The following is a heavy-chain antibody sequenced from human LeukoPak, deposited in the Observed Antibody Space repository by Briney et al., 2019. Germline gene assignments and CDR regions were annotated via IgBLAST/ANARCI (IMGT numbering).Heavy chain of an antibody. D-gene: IGHD2-2*01. CDR1: GGSFSGYY. CDR2: INHSGST. J-gene: IGHJ6*02. Sequence: KPSETLSLTCAVYGGSFSGYYWSWIRQPPGKGLEWIGEINHSGSTNYNPSLKSRVTISVGTSKNQFSLKLSSVTAADTAVYYCARGGSTMPYYGMDVWGQGTTVTVSS. CDR3: ARGGSTMPYYGMDV. V-gene: IGHV4-34*01.